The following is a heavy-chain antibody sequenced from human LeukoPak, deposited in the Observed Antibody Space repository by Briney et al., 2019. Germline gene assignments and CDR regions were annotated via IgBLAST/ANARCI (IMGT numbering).Heavy chain of an antibody. CDR2: ISSSGSAI. Sequence: PGGSLRLSCDVSGVTFGSYSMNWVRQAPGKGLEWVSHISSSGSAIYYAVSVNGRFTISRDNAKNSLYLQMNSLRAEDTAVYYCAREDRSYYYDSSGLSAYWGQGTLVTVSS. V-gene: IGHV3-48*01. J-gene: IGHJ4*02. D-gene: IGHD3-22*01. CDR3: AREDRSYYYDSSGLSAY. CDR1: GVTFGSYS.